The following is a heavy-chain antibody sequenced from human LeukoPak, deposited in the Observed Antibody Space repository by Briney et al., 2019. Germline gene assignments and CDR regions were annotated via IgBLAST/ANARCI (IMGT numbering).Heavy chain of an antibody. CDR2: ISSSSSYI. J-gene: IGHJ4*02. Sequence: PGGSLRLSCAASGFTVSSNYMSWVRQAPGKGLEWVSSISSSSSYISYADSVKGRFTISRDNAKNSLDLQMNSLRAEDTAVYYCAIDRYSSGWYTFDYWGQGTLVTVSS. CDR3: AIDRYSSGWYTFDY. V-gene: IGHV3-21*01. D-gene: IGHD6-19*01. CDR1: GFTVSSNY.